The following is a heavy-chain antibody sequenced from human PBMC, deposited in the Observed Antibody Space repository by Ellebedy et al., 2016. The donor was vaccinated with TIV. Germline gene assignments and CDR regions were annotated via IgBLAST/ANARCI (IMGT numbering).Heavy chain of an antibody. D-gene: IGHD1-26*01. V-gene: IGHV4-39*01. CDR1: GGSISSSSYY. CDR2: IYYSGST. J-gene: IGHJ4*02. CDR3: ARHGYPSGSYHEGMHFDY. Sequence: SETLSLTXTVSGGSISSSSYYWGWIRQPPGKGLEWIGSIYYSGSTYYNPSLKSRVTISVDTSKNQFSLKLSSVTAADTAVYYCARHGYPSGSYHEGMHFDYWGQGTLVTVSS.